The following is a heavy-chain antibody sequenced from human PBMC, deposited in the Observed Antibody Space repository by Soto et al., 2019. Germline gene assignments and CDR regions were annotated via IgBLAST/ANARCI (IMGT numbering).Heavy chain of an antibody. CDR2: IWYDGSNK. CDR1: GFTFSSYG. CDR3: ARPDSPYYALNRYYFDH. D-gene: IGHD3-3*01. J-gene: IGHJ4*02. V-gene: IGHV3-33*01. Sequence: GGSLRLSCAASGFTFSSYGMHWVRQAPGKGLEWVAVIWYDGSNKYYADSVKGRFTISRDNSKNTLYLQMNRLRAEDTAVYYCARPDSPYYALNRYYFDHWGQGTLVTVSS.